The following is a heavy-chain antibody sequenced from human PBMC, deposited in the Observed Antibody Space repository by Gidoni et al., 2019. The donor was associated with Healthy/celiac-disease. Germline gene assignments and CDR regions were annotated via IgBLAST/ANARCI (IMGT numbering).Heavy chain of an antibody. J-gene: IGHJ4*02. D-gene: IGHD3-10*01. CDR1: GFTFSSYS. V-gene: IGHV3-21*01. CDR2: ISSSSSYI. CDR3: ASTGGPPDY. Sequence: EVQLVESGGGLVKPGGSLRLSCAASGFTFSSYSMNWVGQAPGKGLEWVSSISSSSSYIDYADSVKGRFTISRDNAKNSLYLQMNSLRAEDTAVYYCASTGGPPDYWGQGTLVTVSS.